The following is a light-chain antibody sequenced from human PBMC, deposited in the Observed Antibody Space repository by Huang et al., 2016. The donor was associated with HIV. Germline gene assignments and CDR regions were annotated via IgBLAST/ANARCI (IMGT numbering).Light chain of an antibody. CDR3: QQYYSYPPLT. V-gene: IGKV1-8*01. CDR2: AAS. Sequence: AIWMTQSPSSLSASTGDRVNITCRASQDINNYLAWYQQRPGKAPHLLIYAASTLQRGVPSRFSGSGSGTDFTLNINCLQSEDFATYYCQQYYSYPPLTFGGGTKVEIK. CDR1: QDINNY. J-gene: IGKJ4*01.